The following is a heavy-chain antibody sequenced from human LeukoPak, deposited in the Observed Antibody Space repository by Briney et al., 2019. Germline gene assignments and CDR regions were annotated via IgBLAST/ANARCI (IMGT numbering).Heavy chain of an antibody. CDR1: GGSISSGSYY. CDR2: IYTSGST. J-gene: IGHJ3*02. V-gene: IGHV4-61*02. D-gene: IGHD3-10*01. CDR3: ARGLLWFGEGPGAFDI. Sequence: SETLSLTCTVSGGSISSGSYYWSWIRQPAGKGLEWIGRIYTSGSTNYHPSLRSRVTISVDTSKNQFSLKLNSVTAADTAVYYCARGLLWFGEGPGAFDIWGQGTMITVSS.